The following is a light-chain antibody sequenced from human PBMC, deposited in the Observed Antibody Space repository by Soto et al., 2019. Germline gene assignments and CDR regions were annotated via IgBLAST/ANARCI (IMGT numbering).Light chain of an antibody. CDR2: EAS. V-gene: IGKV3-15*01. Sequence: EIVMAQSPATLSVSPGERVTLSCRASQSVRKNLAWYQQKPGQAPRLLIYEASTRATGVPARFSGSGSGTDFSLTISNLQSEDFAVYFCHQYSEYRKVFGQGTKLEI. J-gene: IGKJ2*01. CDR3: HQYSEYRKV. CDR1: QSVRKN.